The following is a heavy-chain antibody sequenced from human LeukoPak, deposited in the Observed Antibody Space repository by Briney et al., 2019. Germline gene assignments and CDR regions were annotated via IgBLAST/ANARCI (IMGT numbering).Heavy chain of an antibody. CDR3: ARAGGYSGYVNLDY. Sequence: GGSLRLSCAASGFTFSNYWMHWVRQAPGKGLVWVSRINSNGGSPSYADSVKGRFTVSRDNSKNTLYLQMNSLRAEDTAVYYCARAGGYSGYVNLDYWGQGTLVTVSS. J-gene: IGHJ4*02. CDR1: GFTFSNYW. D-gene: IGHD5-12*01. V-gene: IGHV3-74*01. CDR2: INSNGGSP.